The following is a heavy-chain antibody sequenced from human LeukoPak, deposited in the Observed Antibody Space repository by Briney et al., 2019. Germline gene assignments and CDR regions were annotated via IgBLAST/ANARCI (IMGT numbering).Heavy chain of an antibody. D-gene: IGHD2-15*01. V-gene: IGHV3-53*01. J-gene: IGHJ4*02. CDR2: IYSGGST. CDR3: AKGPLRYCSGGSCYYGSWHCDS. Sequence: GGSLRLSCAASGFTVSSNYMSWVRQAPGKGLEWVSVIYSGGSTYYADSVKGRFTISRDNSKNTLYLQMNSLRAEDTAVYYCAKGPLRYCSGGSCYYGSWHCDSWGQGALVTVSS. CDR1: GFTVSSNY.